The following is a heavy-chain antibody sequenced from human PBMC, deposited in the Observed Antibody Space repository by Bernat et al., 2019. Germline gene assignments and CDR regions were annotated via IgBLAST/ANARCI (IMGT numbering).Heavy chain of an antibody. Sequence: QVQLQQWGAGLLKPSETLSLTCAVYGGSFSGYYWSWIRQPPGKGVEWIGEINHSGSTNYNPSLKSRVTISVDTSKNQFSLKLSSVNAADAAVYSCARLSGGDPHAVDYWGQGTLVTVSS. CDR2: INHSGST. D-gene: IGHD1-26*01. CDR3: ARLSGGDPHAVDY. J-gene: IGHJ4*02. CDR1: GGSFSGYY. V-gene: IGHV4-34*01.